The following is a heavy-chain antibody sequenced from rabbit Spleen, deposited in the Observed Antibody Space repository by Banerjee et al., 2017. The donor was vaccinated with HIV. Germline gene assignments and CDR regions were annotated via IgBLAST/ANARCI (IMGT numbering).Heavy chain of an antibody. CDR2: IYTGSGRFT. Sequence: QSLEESGGDLVKPGASLTLTCIASGVSFSGTDYMCWVRQAPGRGLEWIGCIYTGSGRFTYYANWAKGRFSISKTSSTTVTLQMTSLTAADTATYFCARDTASSFSSYGMDLWGQGTLVTVS. D-gene: IGHD8-1*01. V-gene: IGHV1S40*01. J-gene: IGHJ6*01. CDR1: GVSFSGTDY. CDR3: ARDTASSFSSYGMDL.